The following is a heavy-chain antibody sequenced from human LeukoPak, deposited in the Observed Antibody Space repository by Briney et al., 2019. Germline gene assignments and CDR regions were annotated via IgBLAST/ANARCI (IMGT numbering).Heavy chain of an antibody. Sequence: ASVKVSCTASGYTFTSYYMHWVRQAPGQGLEWMGIINPSGGSTSYAQKFQGRVTMTEDTSTDTAYMELSSLRSEDTAVYYCATTSRFLEWLYNDYWGQGTLVTVSS. V-gene: IGHV1-46*01. CDR1: GYTFTSYY. CDR2: INPSGGST. CDR3: ATTSRFLEWLYNDY. J-gene: IGHJ4*02. D-gene: IGHD3-3*01.